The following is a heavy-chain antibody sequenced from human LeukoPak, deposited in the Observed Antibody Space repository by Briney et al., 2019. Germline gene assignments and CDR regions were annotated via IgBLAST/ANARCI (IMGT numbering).Heavy chain of an antibody. D-gene: IGHD3-16*01. CDR3: ARMYGIYDYVWGSTSFPDY. J-gene: IGHJ4*02. CDR2: ISSSSSYI. CDR1: GFTFSSYS. Sequence: GGSLRLSCAASGFTFSSYSMNWVRQAPGKGLEWVSSISSSSSYIYYADSVKGRFTISRDNAKNSLYLQMNSLRAEDTAVYYCARMYGIYDYVWGSTSFPDYWGQGTLVTVSS. V-gene: IGHV3-21*01.